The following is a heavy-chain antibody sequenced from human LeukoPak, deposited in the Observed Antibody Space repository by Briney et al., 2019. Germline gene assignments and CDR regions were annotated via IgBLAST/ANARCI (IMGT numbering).Heavy chain of an antibody. D-gene: IGHD3-22*01. CDR2: INPNSGGT. CDR3: ATDSSGSSYFDY. J-gene: IGHJ4*02. CDR1: GDTFTGYY. V-gene: IGHV1-2*02. Sequence: GASVKISCKASGDTFTGYYMHWVRQAPGEGLEWMGWINPNSGGTNYAQKFYGRVTTTRNTSISAAYMQLSRLRSDDTAVYYWATDSSGSSYFDYWGQGTLVTVSS.